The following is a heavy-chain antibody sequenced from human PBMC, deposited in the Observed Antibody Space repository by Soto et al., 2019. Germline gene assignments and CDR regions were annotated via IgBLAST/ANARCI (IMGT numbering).Heavy chain of an antibody. CDR3: SASIFYYGMDI. J-gene: IGHJ6*02. V-gene: IGHV5-51*01. CDR1: GYTFTTYW. Sequence: GESLKICCKGSGYTFTTYWIGWVRQMPGKGLEWMRIIYPGDSDTKYNPSFQGQVTMSADKSTTTTYLRWTSPKASDTAIYYCSASIFYYGMDIWGQGTTVTVSS. CDR2: IYPGDSDT.